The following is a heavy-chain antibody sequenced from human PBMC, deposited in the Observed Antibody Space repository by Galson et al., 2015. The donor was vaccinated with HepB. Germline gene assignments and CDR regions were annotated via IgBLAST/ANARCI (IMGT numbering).Heavy chain of an antibody. CDR3: ATMSSTVVTQEIYFDY. J-gene: IGHJ4*02. Sequence: SVKVSCKASGGTFSSYAISWVRQAPGQGLEWMGGVIPIFGTANYAQKFQGRVTITADESTSTAYMELSSLRSEDTAVYYCATMSSTVVTQEIYFDYWGQGTLVTVSS. CDR2: VIPIFGTA. V-gene: IGHV1-69*13. D-gene: IGHD4-23*01. CDR1: GGTFSSYA.